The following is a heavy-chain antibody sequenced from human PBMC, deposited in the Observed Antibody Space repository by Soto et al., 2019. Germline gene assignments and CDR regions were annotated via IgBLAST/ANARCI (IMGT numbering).Heavy chain of an antibody. Sequence: GGSLRLSCEASGCTFSTYCMHWVRQAPGKGLEWVAVIWYDGRKQSYADSVRGRLTISRDNSKNTLYLQMKSLRVEDTAVYYCERDRLSGSSPNGYYHYGSDVRVKGTTVTASS. CDR3: ERDRLSGSSPNGYYHYGSDV. CDR1: GCTFSTYC. J-gene: IGHJ6*04. D-gene: IGHD1-26*01. CDR2: IWYDGRKQ. V-gene: IGHV3-33*01.